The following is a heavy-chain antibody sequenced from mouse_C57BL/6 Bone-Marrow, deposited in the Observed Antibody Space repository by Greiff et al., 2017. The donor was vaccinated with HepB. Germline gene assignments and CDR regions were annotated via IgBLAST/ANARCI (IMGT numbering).Heavy chain of an antibody. CDR2: IWRGGST. CDR1: GFSLTSYG. V-gene: IGHV2-5*01. CDR3: AKSTYDYDGAWFAY. J-gene: IGHJ3*01. Sequence: VKLVESGPGLVQPSQSLSITCTVSGFSLTSYGVHWVRQSPGKGLEWLGVIWRGGSTDYNAAFMSRLSITKDNSKSQVFFKMNSLQADDTAIYYCAKSTYDYDGAWFAYWGQGTLVTVSA. D-gene: IGHD2-4*01.